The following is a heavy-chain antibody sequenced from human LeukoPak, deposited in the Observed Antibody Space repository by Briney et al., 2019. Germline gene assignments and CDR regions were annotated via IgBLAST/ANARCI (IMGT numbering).Heavy chain of an antibody. V-gene: IGHV1-69*13. D-gene: IGHD6-13*01. Sequence: ASVKVSCKASGGTFSSYAISWLRQAPGQGLEWMGGIIPIFGTANYAQKFQGRVTITADESTSTAYMELSSLRSEDTAVYYCASYSSSWFDAFDIWGQGTMVTVSS. CDR2: IIPIFGTA. CDR3: ASYSSSWFDAFDI. J-gene: IGHJ3*02. CDR1: GGTFSSYA.